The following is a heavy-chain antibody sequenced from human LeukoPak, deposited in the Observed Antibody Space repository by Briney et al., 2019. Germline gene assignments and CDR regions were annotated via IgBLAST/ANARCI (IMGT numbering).Heavy chain of an antibody. V-gene: IGHV4-39*01. CDR3: ARQFPSSGWYNY. D-gene: IGHD6-19*01. Sequence: SETLSLTCTVSGGSISSSSYYWGWIRQPPGKGLEWIGSIYYIGSTYYNPSLKSRVTISVDTSKNQFSLKLSSVTAADTAVYYCARQFPSSGWYNYWGQGTLVTVSS. CDR2: IYYIGST. CDR1: GGSISSSSYY. J-gene: IGHJ4*02.